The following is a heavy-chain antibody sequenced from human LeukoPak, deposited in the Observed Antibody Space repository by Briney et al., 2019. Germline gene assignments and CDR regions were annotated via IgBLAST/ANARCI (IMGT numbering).Heavy chain of an antibody. V-gene: IGHV3-23*01. Sequence: GGSLRLSRAASGFTFSSYVMTWVRQAPGKGLDWVSAISGSGGSTYYADSVKGRFTISRDNSKNTLFLQMNSLRAEDKAVYYCAKDTTWIQLWFAYWGQGTLSPSPQ. CDR1: GFTFSSYV. J-gene: IGHJ4*02. CDR2: ISGSGGST. CDR3: AKDTTWIQLWFAY. D-gene: IGHD5-18*01.